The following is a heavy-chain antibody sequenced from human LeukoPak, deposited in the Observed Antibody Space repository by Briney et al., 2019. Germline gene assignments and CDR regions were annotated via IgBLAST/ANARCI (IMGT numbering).Heavy chain of an antibody. J-gene: IGHJ6*02. CDR1: GYTFTIYY. Sequence: ASVKVSCKASGYTFTIYYMHWVRQAPGQGREWMGIINPSGGSTSYAQKFQGRVTMTRDTSTSTVYMELSSLRSEDTAVYYCARDYGGNSGHGRGASDYYYYYGMDVWGQGTTVTVSS. CDR2: INPSGGST. D-gene: IGHD4-23*01. CDR3: ARDYGGNSGHGRGASDYYYYYGMDV. V-gene: IGHV1-46*01.